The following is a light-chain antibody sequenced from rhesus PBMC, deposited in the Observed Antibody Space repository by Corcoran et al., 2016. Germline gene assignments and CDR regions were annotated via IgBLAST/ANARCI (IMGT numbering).Light chain of an antibody. Sequence: DIVMTQTPLSLPVTPGEPASISCRSSQSLLHSIGNTYLDWYLQKPGQSPRLLSYKVTNRESGVPERFSGSGSGTDFTLKISRVEPEDVGVYYGMQSTKDPSTFGPGTKLDIK. V-gene: IGKV2S2*01. J-gene: IGKJ3*01. CDR1: QSLLHSIGNTY. CDR3: MQSTKDPST. CDR2: KVT.